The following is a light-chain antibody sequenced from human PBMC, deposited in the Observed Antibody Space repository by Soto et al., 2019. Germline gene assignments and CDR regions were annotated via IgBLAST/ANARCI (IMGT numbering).Light chain of an antibody. CDR3: QQYNSYSQT. V-gene: IGKV1-5*01. J-gene: IGKJ1*01. CDR1: QSISGW. CDR2: DAS. Sequence: DIQMTQSPPTLSASVGDRVTITCRASQSISGWLAWYQQKPGKAPKLLIYDASSLESGVPSRFSGTGSGTEFTLTISSLQHEDFETYSCQQYNSYSQTLGQGTKVDIK.